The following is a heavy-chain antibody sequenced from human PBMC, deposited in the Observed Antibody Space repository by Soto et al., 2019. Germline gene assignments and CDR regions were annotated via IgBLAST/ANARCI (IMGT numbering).Heavy chain of an antibody. J-gene: IGHJ6*02. Sequence: SVKVSCKASGGTFSSYAISWVRQAPGQGPEWMGGIIPIFGTINYAQKFQGRVTITADKCRSTAYMELSSLRSEDTAVYYCSRGGEVPACHTYYGLDVLGQGPKVTV. CDR2: IIPIFGTI. D-gene: IGHD2-2*01. CDR1: GGTFSSYA. CDR3: SRGGEVPACHTYYGLDV. V-gene: IGHV1-69*06.